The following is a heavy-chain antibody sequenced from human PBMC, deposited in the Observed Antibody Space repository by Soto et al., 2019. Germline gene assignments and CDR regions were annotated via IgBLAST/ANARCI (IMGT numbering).Heavy chain of an antibody. CDR2: IYWDVDK. J-gene: IGHJ4*02. CDR3: AHPRWYNGSGFAHFDY. Sequence: QITLKESGPTVVRPTQTLSVTCTFSVFSLTTRGVGVGWVRQPLGKALEWLAFIYWDVDKRYSSSLKSRLTLAKAPSKTQAVLPATNLASVDSGTYFCAHPRWYNGSGFAHFDYWGQGALVTVSS. V-gene: IGHV2-5*02. D-gene: IGHD3-22*01. CDR1: VFSLTTRGVG.